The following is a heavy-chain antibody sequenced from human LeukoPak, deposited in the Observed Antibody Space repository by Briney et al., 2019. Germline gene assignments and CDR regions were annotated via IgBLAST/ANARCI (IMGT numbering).Heavy chain of an antibody. D-gene: IGHD3-9*01. CDR1: GFTFSSYE. J-gene: IGHJ4*02. CDR3: ARSYILIDY. V-gene: IGHV3-48*03. Sequence: GGSLRLSCAASGFTFSSYEMNWVRQAPGKGLEWVSYISSSGSTIYYADSVKGRFTISRDNAKNSLYLQMNSLRAEDTAVYYCARSYILIDYWGQGTLVTVSS. CDR2: ISSSGSTI.